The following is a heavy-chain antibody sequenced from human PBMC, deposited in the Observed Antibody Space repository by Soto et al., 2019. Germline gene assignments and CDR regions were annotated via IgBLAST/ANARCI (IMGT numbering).Heavy chain of an antibody. D-gene: IGHD3-22*01. Sequence: SETLSLTCTVSGGSVSSGSYYWSQPRQPPGKGLEGIGYICYSGCTIYNPSLNRRATRSVDTFKNDFSLKLSSVTAAYMSVYYCVREDYYDSTDWGQGTLVIVS. V-gene: IGHV4-61*01. CDR1: GGSVSSGSYY. CDR3: VREDYYDSTD. CDR2: ICYSGCT. J-gene: IGHJ1*01.